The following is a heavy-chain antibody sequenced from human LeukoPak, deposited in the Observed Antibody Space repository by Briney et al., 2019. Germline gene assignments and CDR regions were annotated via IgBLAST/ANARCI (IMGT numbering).Heavy chain of an antibody. Sequence: ASVKVSCKASGYTFTSYYMHWVRQAPGQGLEWMGIINPSGGSTSYAQKFQGRVTMTRDTSTSTVYMELSSLRSEDTAVYYCARDASTRCYLCEVDHWGQGTLVTVSS. D-gene: IGHD2-2*01. CDR3: ARDASTRCYLCEVDH. CDR1: GYTFTSYY. V-gene: IGHV1-46*01. J-gene: IGHJ4*02. CDR2: INPSGGST.